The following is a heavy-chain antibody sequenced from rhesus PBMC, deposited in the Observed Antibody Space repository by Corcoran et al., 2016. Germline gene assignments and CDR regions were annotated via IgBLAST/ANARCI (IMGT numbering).Heavy chain of an antibody. J-gene: IGHJ3*01. Sequence: QVKLQQWGEGLVKPSETLSLTCAVYGGSISGSYYWRWIRQGPGRGLVWIESIDGNVASSNDNPSLSDRVTISKDTSKNQFSLRLSSVTAADTAVYYCARDDYGSNVAFDFWGQGLRVTVSS. CDR2: IDGNVASS. CDR1: GGSISGSYY. CDR3: ARDDYGSNVAFDF. D-gene: IGHD4-29*01. V-gene: IGHV4-73*01.